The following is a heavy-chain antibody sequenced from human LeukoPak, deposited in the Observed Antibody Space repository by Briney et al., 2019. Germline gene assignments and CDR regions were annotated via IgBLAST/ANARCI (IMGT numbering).Heavy chain of an antibody. J-gene: IGHJ4*02. CDR1: GFTFSSYA. Sequence: GGSLRLSCAASGFTFSSYAMSWVRQAPGKGLEWVSAISGSGGSTYYADSVKGRFTISRDNSKNTLYLQMNSLRPDDTAVYYCTRDLGVDTTMIFFDYWGQGSLVTVSS. D-gene: IGHD3/OR15-3a*01. CDR3: TRDLGVDTTMIFFDY. V-gene: IGHV3-23*01. CDR2: ISGSGGST.